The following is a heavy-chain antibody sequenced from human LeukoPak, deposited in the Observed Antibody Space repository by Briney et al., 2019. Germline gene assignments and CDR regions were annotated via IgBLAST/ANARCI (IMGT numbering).Heavy chain of an antibody. V-gene: IGHV4-61*01. CDR1: GGSVSSGRFY. CDR2: IYYSGNT. Sequence: PSETLSLTCSVSGGSVSSGRFYWTWIRQPPGKGLEWIGYIYYSGNTNYNPSLKSRVTISLDTSKNQFSPKLTSVTAADTAMYYCARRKAKTPNYFDYWGQGALVTVSS. J-gene: IGHJ4*02. CDR3: ARRKAKTPNYFDY.